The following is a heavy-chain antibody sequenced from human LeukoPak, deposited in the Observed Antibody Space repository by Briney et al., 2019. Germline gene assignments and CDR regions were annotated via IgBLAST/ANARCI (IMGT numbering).Heavy chain of an antibody. J-gene: IGHJ4*02. CDR2: IYTSGST. D-gene: IGHD3-16*01. Sequence: SETLSLTCTVSGGSISSGSYYWSWIRQPAGKGLEWIGRIYTSGSTNYNPSLKSRVTISVDTSKNQFSLKLSSVTAADTAVYYCARGYVWGRNYYFDYWGQGTLVTVSS. CDR3: ARGYVWGRNYYFDY. V-gene: IGHV4-61*02. CDR1: GGSISSGSYY.